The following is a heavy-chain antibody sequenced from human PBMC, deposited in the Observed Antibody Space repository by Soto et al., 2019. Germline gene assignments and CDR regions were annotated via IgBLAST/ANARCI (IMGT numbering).Heavy chain of an antibody. V-gene: IGHV1-18*01. D-gene: IGHD3-9*01. J-gene: IGHJ4*02. CDR3: ARSDQYFDWLPQSPYYFDY. CDR2: ISGYNGNT. CDR1: GYTFTSYG. Sequence: QVQLVQSGAEVKKPGASVKVSCKASGYTFTSYGISWVRQAPGQGLEWMGWISGYNGNTNYAQKLQGRVTMTTDTSTSTAYMELRSLRSDDTAVYCCARSDQYFDWLPQSPYYFDYWGQGTLVTVSS.